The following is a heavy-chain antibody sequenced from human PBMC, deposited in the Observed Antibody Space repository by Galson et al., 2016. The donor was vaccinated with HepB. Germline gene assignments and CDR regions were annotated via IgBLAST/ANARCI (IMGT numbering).Heavy chain of an antibody. J-gene: IGHJ4*02. D-gene: IGHD3-22*01. CDR3: LKAGGLGYYSYYFDS. CDR2: ISTHGTGT. CDR1: GFIFSDFA. Sequence: SLRLSCAASGFIFSDFAMHWVRQAPGKGLEYVSTISTHGTGTYYADSVKGRFTISRDNSKNTLYLQMRSLRVEDTALYYCLKAGGLGYYSYYFDSWGQGTLVTVSS. V-gene: IGHV3-64D*08.